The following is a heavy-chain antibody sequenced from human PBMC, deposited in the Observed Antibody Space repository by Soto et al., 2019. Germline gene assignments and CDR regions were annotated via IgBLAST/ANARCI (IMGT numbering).Heavy chain of an antibody. J-gene: IGHJ4*02. CDR1: GGSISSYY. D-gene: IGHD4-17*01. CDR2: IYYSGST. CDR3: ARRYGVTLDY. V-gene: IGHV4-59*08. Sequence: QVQLQESGPGLVKPSETLSLTCTVSGGSISSYYWSWIRQPPGQGLEWIGYIYYSGSTNYNPSLKSRVTISVDTSKNQFSLKLSSVTAADTAVYYCARRYGVTLDYWGQGTLVTVSS.